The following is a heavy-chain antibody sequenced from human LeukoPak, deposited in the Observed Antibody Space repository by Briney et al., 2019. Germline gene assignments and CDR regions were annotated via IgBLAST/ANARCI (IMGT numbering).Heavy chain of an antibody. V-gene: IGHV1-18*01. CDR1: GYTFTTYA. CDR2: ISTYNGNT. J-gene: IGHJ4*02. CDR3: ARFWTGYLPAY. D-gene: IGHD3/OR15-3a*01. Sequence: ASVKVSCKASGYTFTTYAVSWVRQAPGQGLEWMGWISTYNGNTEYVKSLQGRVTMTTDTSSSTAYMELRGLKSDDTAVYYCARFWTGYLPAYWGQGTLVTVSS.